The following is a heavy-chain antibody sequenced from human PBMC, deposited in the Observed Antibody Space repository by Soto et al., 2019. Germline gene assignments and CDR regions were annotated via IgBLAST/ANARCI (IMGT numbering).Heavy chain of an antibody. D-gene: IGHD1-26*01. CDR1: GFMFSMYW. J-gene: IGHJ4*02. Sequence: GGSLRLSCEASGFMFSMYWMHCVRQVPGKGPVWVSLINADGVTTTYADSVKGRFTISRDNDKNTLYLQLDSLRVEDTAMYYCTRGPRPSSSGTGAYWGPGTKVTVSS. V-gene: IGHV3-74*03. CDR3: TRGPRPSSSGTGAY. CDR2: INADGVTT.